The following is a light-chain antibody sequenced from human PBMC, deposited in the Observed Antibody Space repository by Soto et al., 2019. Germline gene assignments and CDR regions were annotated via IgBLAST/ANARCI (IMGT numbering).Light chain of an antibody. CDR2: GAS. Sequence: EMVLTQSPGTLYLSTGERATLSCRASQSFSSSYLAWYQQKPGQAPRLLIYGASSRATGIPDRFSGSGSGTDFTLTISRLEPEDFAVYYCQQYGSSSWTFGQGTKVEIK. CDR1: QSFSSSY. J-gene: IGKJ1*01. V-gene: IGKV3-20*01. CDR3: QQYGSSSWT.